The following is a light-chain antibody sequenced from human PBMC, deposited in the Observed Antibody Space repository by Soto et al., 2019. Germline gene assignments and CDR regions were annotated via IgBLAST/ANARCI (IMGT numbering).Light chain of an antibody. V-gene: IGLV1-51*01. CDR3: GTWDSSLSALYV. CDR1: SSNIGNNY. J-gene: IGLJ1*01. CDR2: DNN. Sequence: SVLTQPPSVSAAPGQKVTLSCSGNSSNIGNNYVSWYQQLPGTAPKLLIYDNNKRPSGIPDRFSGSKSGTSATLGITGLQTGDEADYYCGTWDSSLSALYVFGTGTKVTVL.